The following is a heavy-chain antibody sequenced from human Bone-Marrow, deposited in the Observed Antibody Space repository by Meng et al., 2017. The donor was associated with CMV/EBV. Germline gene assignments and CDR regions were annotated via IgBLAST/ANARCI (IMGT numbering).Heavy chain of an antibody. CDR3: AKGPAYCGGDCYND. D-gene: IGHD2-21*01. V-gene: IGHV3-23*01. CDR1: GFTFDDYA. CDR2: INSRGNTT. J-gene: IGHJ4*02. Sequence: GESLKISCAASGFTFDDYAMTWVRQAPGKGLEWVSTINSRGNTTYYADSVRARFTISRDNSRNTLHLQMNSLRADDTAVYYCAKGPAYCGGDCYNDWGQGTLVTVSS.